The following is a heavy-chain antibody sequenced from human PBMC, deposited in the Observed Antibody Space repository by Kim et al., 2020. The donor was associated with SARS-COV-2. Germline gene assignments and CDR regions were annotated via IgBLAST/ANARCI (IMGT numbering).Heavy chain of an antibody. V-gene: IGHV1-8*01. D-gene: IGHD3-22*01. Sequence: ASVKVSCKASGYTFTSYDINWVRQATGQGLEWMGWMNPNSGNTGYAQKFQGRVTMTRNTSISTAYMELSSLRSEDTAVYYCARDGYDSSGYLPPPDYYYGMDVWGQGTTVTVSS. J-gene: IGHJ6*02. CDR3: ARDGYDSSGYLPPPDYYYGMDV. CDR2: MNPNSGNT. CDR1: GYTFTSYD.